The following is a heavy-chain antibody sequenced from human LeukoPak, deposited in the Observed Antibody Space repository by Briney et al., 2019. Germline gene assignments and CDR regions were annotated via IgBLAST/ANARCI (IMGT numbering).Heavy chain of an antibody. D-gene: IGHD1-26*01. Sequence: GGSLRLSCAASGFTFSSYWMSWVRQAPGKGLEWVANIKQDGSEKYYVDSVKGRFTISRDNAKNSLYLQMNSLRAEDTAVYYCARVGPRVGATGDDAFDIWGQGTMVTVSS. CDR3: ARVGPRVGATGDDAFDI. CDR1: GFTFSSYW. CDR2: IKQDGSEK. V-gene: IGHV3-7*01. J-gene: IGHJ3*02.